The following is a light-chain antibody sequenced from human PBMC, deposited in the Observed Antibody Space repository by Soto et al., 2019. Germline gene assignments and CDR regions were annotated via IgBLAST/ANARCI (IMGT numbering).Light chain of an antibody. CDR1: QGVSTW. Sequence: DIVMTQSPDSLAVSLGERATINCKSSQGVSTWLAWYQQKPGKAPNLLIYTASSLQSGVPSRFSGSGSGTDFTLTINGLQPEDFATYYCQQAASFPITFGQGTRLEIK. J-gene: IGKJ5*01. CDR2: TAS. V-gene: IGKV1-12*01. CDR3: QQAASFPIT.